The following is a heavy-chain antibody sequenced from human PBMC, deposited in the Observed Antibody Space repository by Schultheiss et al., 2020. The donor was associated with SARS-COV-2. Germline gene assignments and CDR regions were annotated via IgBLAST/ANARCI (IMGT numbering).Heavy chain of an antibody. J-gene: IGHJ6*02. CDR1: GYTFTNFG. V-gene: IGHV1-2*02. CDR3: ASAGGLTPWDYGMDV. D-gene: IGHD1-14*01. CDR2: INPNSGGT. Sequence: ASVKVSCKASGYTFTNFGISWVRQAPGQGLEWMGWINPNSGGTNYAQKFQGRVTMTRDTSISTAYMELSRLRSDDTAVYYCASAGGLTPWDYGMDVWGQGTTVTVSS.